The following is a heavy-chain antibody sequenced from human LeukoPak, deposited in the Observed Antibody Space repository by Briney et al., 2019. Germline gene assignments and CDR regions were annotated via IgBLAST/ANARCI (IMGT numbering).Heavy chain of an antibody. CDR3: ARDLDTGNYFFAY. CDR2: ISGYSGPA. CDR1: GFSFGSYG. V-gene: IGHV3-48*04. D-gene: IGHD3-9*01. J-gene: IGHJ4*02. Sequence: VQPGGSLRLSCAASGFSFGSYGLSWVRQAPGKGLQWISYISGYSGPAYYADSVEGRFTISRDNAKNSVFLQMNSVRAEDTAVYYCARDLDTGNYFFAYWGQGTPVIVSS.